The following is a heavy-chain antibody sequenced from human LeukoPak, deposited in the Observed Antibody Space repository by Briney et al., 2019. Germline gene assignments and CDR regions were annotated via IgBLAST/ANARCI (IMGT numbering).Heavy chain of an antibody. V-gene: IGHV3-23*01. J-gene: IGHJ4*02. CDR2: ISGSAGTT. D-gene: IGHD6-19*01. Sequence: GGSLRLSCAASGFTFNNYAMIWVRQAPGKGLEWVSAISGSAGTTYYADSVKGRFTISRVNSKNTLYLQMNSLRSEDTAVYYCARDKVLLGVAGPYYFDYWGQGTLVTVSS. CDR3: ARDKVLLGVAGPYYFDY. CDR1: GFTFNNYA.